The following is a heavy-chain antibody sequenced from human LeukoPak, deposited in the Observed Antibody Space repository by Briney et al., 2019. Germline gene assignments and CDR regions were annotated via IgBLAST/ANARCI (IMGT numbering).Heavy chain of an antibody. J-gene: IGHJ4*02. CDR1: GFPFSSYG. CDR2: ISSSSSYI. D-gene: IGHD5-18*01. Sequence: GGSLRLSCAASGFPFSSYGIHWVRQAPGKGLEWVSSISSSSSYIYYADSVKGRFTISRDNAKNSLYLQMNSLRAEDTAVYYCARERNYGYTDYWGQGTLVTVSS. CDR3: ARERNYGYTDY. V-gene: IGHV3-21*01.